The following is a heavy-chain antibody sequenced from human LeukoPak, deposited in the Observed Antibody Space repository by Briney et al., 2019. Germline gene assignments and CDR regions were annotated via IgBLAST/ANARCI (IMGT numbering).Heavy chain of an antibody. V-gene: IGHV4-34*01. CDR2: INHSGST. CDR1: GGSFSGYY. Sequence: PSETLSLTCAAYGGSFSGYYWSWIRQPPGKGLEWIGEINHSGSTNYNPSLKSRVTISVDTSKNQFSLKLSSVTAADTAVYYCARGGLFGFWGQGTLVTVSS. J-gene: IGHJ4*02. CDR3: ARGGLFGF. D-gene: IGHD3-22*01.